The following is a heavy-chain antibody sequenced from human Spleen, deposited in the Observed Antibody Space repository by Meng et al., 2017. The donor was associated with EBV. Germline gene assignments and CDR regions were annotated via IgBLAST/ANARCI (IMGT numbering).Heavy chain of an antibody. D-gene: IGHD2-2*01. CDR1: DYTFTNYG. Sequence: QLVQSGAEVKKPGASVKVSCKASDYTFTNYGISWVRQAPGRGLEWMGWISAHNGNTNYAQDLQGRATMTTDTSTTTAYMELSSLISEDTAVYYCARATRNQLLSDSWGQGTLVTVSS. CDR2: ISAHNGNT. V-gene: IGHV1-18*04. CDR3: ARATRNQLLSDS. J-gene: IGHJ4*02.